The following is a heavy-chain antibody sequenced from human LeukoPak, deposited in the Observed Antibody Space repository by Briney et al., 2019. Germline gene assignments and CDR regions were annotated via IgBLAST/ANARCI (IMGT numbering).Heavy chain of an antibody. CDR2: IIPIFGTA. J-gene: IGHJ5*02. Sequence: SVKVSCKASGGTLSSYAISWVRQAPGQGLEWMGRIIPIFGTANYAQKFQGRVTITTDESTSTAYMELSSLRSEDTAVYYCARDIGLGWFDPWGQGTLVTVST. V-gene: IGHV1-69*05. CDR3: ARDIGLGWFDP. D-gene: IGHD1-26*01. CDR1: GGTLSSYA.